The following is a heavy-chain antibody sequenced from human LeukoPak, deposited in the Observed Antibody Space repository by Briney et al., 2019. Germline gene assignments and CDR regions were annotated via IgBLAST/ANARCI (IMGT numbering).Heavy chain of an antibody. Sequence: GGSLRLSCTASGFTFSSFGMHCVRQAPGKGLEWVTAISSVGHTNKSADSVKGRFTISRDNSKNTLYLQMHSLREDDAAVYYCAKEVCWFNAFDVWGQGTMVTVSS. CDR1: GFTFSSFG. D-gene: IGHD3-10*01. CDR2: ISSVGHTN. J-gene: IGHJ3*01. V-gene: IGHV3-30*18. CDR3: AKEVCWFNAFDV.